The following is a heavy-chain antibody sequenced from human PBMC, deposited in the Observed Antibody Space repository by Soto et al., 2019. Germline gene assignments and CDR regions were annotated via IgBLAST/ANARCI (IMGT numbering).Heavy chain of an antibody. J-gene: IGHJ4*02. CDR2: ISPDGSDV. CDR1: GFPFTNYC. Sequence: XGSLGVSCAASGFPFTNYCMNWVRQTPGKGLMWVSRISPDGSDVGYADSVEGRFTVSRDNAKNTLYLQMHSLRAEDTAMYYCACWGNIVPVAPSDFDRWGQGTLVTVSS. CDR3: ACWGNIVPVAPSDFDR. D-gene: IGHD3-16*01. V-gene: IGHV3-74*01.